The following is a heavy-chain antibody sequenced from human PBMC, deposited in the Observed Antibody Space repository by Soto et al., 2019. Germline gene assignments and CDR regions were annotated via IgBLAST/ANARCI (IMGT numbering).Heavy chain of an antibody. CDR1: GGSIDSSDW. Sequence: SETLSLTCAVSGGSIDSSDWWNWVRQPPGKGLEWIGEIFHGGTIIYNPSLKSRVTISVDTSKNQFSLKLSSVTAADTAVYYCARDAPSDIVVVPAAMPASGTPRRYYYYYMDVWGKGTTVTVSS. CDR3: ARDAPSDIVVVPAAMPASGTPRRYYYYYMDV. D-gene: IGHD2-2*01. CDR2: IFHGGTI. J-gene: IGHJ6*03. V-gene: IGHV4-4*02.